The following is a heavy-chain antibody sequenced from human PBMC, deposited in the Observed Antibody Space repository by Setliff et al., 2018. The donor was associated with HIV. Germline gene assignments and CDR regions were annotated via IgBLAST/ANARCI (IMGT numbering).Heavy chain of an antibody. CDR2: IYHSGSS. J-gene: IGHJ2*01. Sequence: SETLSLTCAVSGGSIRSSNWWSWVRQPPGKGLEWIGEIYHSGSSNYNPSLKSRVTISVDTSKSQFSLNLRSVTVADTAIYYCARRVYSYGPYWYFDLWGRGTLVTAPQ. V-gene: IGHV4-4*02. CDR1: GGSIRSSNW. CDR3: ARRVYSYGPYWYFDL. D-gene: IGHD5-18*01.